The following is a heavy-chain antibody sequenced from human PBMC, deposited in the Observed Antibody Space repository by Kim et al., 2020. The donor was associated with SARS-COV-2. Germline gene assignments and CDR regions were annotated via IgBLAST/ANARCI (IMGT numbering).Heavy chain of an antibody. J-gene: IGHJ4*02. D-gene: IGHD5-12*01. CDR3: AKEDLRGGEDGGYFDY. Sequence: SVKARFTISRDNAKNSLYLQMNSLRAEDTALYYCAKEDLRGGEDGGYFDYWGQGTLVTVSS. V-gene: IGHV3-9*01.